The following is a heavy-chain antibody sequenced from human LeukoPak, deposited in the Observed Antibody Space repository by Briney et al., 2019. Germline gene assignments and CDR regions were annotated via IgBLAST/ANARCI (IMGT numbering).Heavy chain of an antibody. CDR2: ISGSGGST. CDR1: GFTFSSYV. Sequence: GGSLRLSCAASGFTFSSYVMSWVRQAPEKGLEWVSAISGSGGSTYYADSVKGRFTISRDNSKNTLYLQMNSLRAEDTAVYYCAKYSSSWYYYFDYWGQGTLVTVSS. D-gene: IGHD6-13*01. CDR3: AKYSSSWYYYFDY. V-gene: IGHV3-23*01. J-gene: IGHJ4*02.